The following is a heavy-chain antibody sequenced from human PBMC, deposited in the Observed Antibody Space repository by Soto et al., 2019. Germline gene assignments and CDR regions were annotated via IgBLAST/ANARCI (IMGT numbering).Heavy chain of an antibody. D-gene: IGHD6-13*01. V-gene: IGHV1-69*01. CDR1: GGTFSSYA. Sequence: QVQLVQSGAEVKKPGSSVKVSCKASGGTFSSYAISWVRQAPGQGLEWMGGIIPIFGTANYAQKFQGRVTITADESTSTAYMELSSLRSDDTAVYYCARPMSRAAAAYYYYYGMDVWGQGTTVTVSS. J-gene: IGHJ6*02. CDR2: IIPIFGTA. CDR3: ARPMSRAAAAYYYYYGMDV.